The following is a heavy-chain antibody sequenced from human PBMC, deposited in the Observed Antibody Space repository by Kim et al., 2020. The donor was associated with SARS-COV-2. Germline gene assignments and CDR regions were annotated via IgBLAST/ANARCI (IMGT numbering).Heavy chain of an antibody. CDR2: INWNGGST. Sequence: GGSLRLSCAASGFTFDDYGMSWVRQAPGTGLEWVSGINWNGGSTGYADSVKGRFTISRDNAKNSLYLQMNSLRAEDTALYYCARGGARKLLWFGELLESLKRDDFYYYGMDVWGQGTTVTVSS. CDR1: GFTFDDYG. CDR3: ARGGARKLLWFGELLESLKRDDFYYYGMDV. J-gene: IGHJ6*02. D-gene: IGHD3-10*01. V-gene: IGHV3-20*04.